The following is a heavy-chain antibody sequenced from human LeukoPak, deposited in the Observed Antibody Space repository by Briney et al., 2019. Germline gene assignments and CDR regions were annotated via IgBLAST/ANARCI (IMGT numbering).Heavy chain of an antibody. D-gene: IGHD3-10*01. CDR2: IKSKTDGGTT. V-gene: IGHV3-15*01. Sequence: AGGSLRLSCAASGFTFSNAWMSWVRQAPGKGLEWVGRIKSKTDGGTTDYAAPVKGRFTISRDDSKNTLYLQMNSLKTEDTAVYYCTTVTLWFGELKDYWGQGTLVTVSS. CDR3: TTVTLWFGELKDY. CDR1: GFTFSNAW. J-gene: IGHJ4*02.